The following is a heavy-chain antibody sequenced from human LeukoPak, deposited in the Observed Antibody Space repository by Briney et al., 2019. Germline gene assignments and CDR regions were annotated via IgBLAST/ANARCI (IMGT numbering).Heavy chain of an antibody. V-gene: IGHV3-9*01. Sequence: PGGSLRLSCAASGFTFDDYAMHWVRQAPGKGLEWVSGISWNSGSIGYADSVKGRFTISRDNAKNSLYLQMNSLRAEVTALYYCAKDISSTCSSTSCLNYWGQGTLVTVSS. CDR2: ISWNSGSI. CDR1: GFTFDDYA. D-gene: IGHD2-2*01. J-gene: IGHJ4*02. CDR3: AKDISSTCSSTSCLNY.